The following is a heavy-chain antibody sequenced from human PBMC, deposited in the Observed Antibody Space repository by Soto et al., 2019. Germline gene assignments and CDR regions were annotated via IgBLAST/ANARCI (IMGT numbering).Heavy chain of an antibody. V-gene: IGHV3-21*01. J-gene: IGHJ4*02. Sequence: VGSLRLSCAASGFTFSSYSMNWVRQAPGKGLEWVSSISGSGNYTHYADFLRGRFTISRDNAKTSLYLQMNSLRAEDTAVYYCAREGINNYNEYYFDSWGQGTVVTVSS. CDR3: AREGINNYNEYYFDS. CDR2: ISGSGNYT. CDR1: GFTFSSYS. D-gene: IGHD4-4*01.